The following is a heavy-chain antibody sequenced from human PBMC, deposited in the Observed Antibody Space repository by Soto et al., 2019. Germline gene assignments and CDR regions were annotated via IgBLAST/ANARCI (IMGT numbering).Heavy chain of an antibody. CDR3: AREHGFSYGLNYFDP. J-gene: IGHJ5*02. V-gene: IGHV4-59*01. Sequence: QVQLQESGPGLVKPSETLSLTCTVSGGSINNYYWSWIRQPPGKGLEWIGYIYDSGSTNYNPSLKSRFTMSVDTSKNQSSLNLSSVTAADTAVYYCAREHGFSYGLNYFDPWGQGTLVTVSS. CDR1: GGSINNYY. CDR2: IYDSGST. D-gene: IGHD5-18*01.